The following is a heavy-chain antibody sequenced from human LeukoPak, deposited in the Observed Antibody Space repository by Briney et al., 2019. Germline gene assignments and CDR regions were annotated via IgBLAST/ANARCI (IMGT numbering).Heavy chain of an antibody. J-gene: IGHJ4*02. CDR2: ISTYNGYT. CDR1: GYTFTSYG. CDR3: ARDRGAAAGFDY. Sequence: GASVKVSCKASGYTFTSYGINWVRQAPGQGLEWMGWISTYNGYTNYPQNLQGRVTMTTDTSTNTAYMELRSLRSDDTAVYYCARDRGAAAGFDYWGQGTLVTVSS. V-gene: IGHV1-18*01. D-gene: IGHD6-13*01.